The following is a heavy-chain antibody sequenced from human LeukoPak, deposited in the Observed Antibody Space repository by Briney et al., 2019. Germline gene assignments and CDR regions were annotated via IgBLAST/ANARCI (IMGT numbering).Heavy chain of an antibody. V-gene: IGHV4-38-2*02. CDR3: ARDKGNGGDRWFDP. J-gene: IGHJ5*02. Sequence: PSETLSLTCTVSGYSISSGYYWGWIRQPPGKGLEWIGSIYHSGSTYYNPSLKSRVTISVDTSKNQFSLKLSSVTAADTAVYYCARDKGNGGDRWFDPWGQGTLVTVSS. CDR1: GYSISSGYY. CDR2: IYHSGST. D-gene: IGHD1-1*01.